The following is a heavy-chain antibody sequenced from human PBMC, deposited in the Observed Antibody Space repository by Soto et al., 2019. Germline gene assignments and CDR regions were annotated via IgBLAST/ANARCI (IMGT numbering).Heavy chain of an antibody. CDR1: GFTFSSYA. V-gene: IGHV3-30-3*01. J-gene: IGHJ6*02. CDR3: ARDPKPHHYQLLWYYYYYGMDV. D-gene: IGHD2-2*01. CDR2: ISYDGSNK. Sequence: QVQLVESGGGVVQPGRSLRLSCAASGFTFSSYAMHWVRQAPGKGLEWVAVISYDGSNKYYADSVKGRFTISRDNSKNTLYLQMNSLRAEDTAVYYCARDPKPHHYQLLWYYYYYGMDVWGQGTTVTVSS.